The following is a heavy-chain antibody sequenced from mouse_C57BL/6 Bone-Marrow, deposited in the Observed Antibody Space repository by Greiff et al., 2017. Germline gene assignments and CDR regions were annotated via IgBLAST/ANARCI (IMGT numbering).Heavy chain of an antibody. Sequence: QVQLQQSGPELVRPGASVKLSCKASGYTFTDYYINWVKQRPGQGLEWIARIYPGSGNTYYNEKFKGKATLTAEKSSSTAYMQLSSLTSEDSAVYFCARDDGDYVWFAYWGQGTLVTVSA. V-gene: IGHV1-76*01. CDR2: IYPGSGNT. CDR1: GYTFTDYY. CDR3: ARDDGDYVWFAY. D-gene: IGHD2-3*01. J-gene: IGHJ3*01.